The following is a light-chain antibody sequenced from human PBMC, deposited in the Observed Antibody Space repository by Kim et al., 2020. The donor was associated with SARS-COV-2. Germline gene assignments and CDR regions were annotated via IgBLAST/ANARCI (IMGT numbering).Light chain of an antibody. CDR1: SSDVGGYNY. CDR2: EVT. CDR3: GSYGGRKNVV. Sequence: GQSVTTSCTGTSSDVGGYNYVSWYQQHPGKAPRLMIYEVTKRPSGVPDRFSGSKSGNTASLTVFGLQAEDEADYYCGSYGGRKNVVFGGGTQLTVL. V-gene: IGLV2-8*01. J-gene: IGLJ3*02.